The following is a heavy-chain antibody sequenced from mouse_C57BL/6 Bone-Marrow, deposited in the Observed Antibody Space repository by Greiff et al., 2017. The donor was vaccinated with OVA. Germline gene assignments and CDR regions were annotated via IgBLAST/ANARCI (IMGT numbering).Heavy chain of an antibody. V-gene: IGHV1-81*01. CDR2: IYPRSGNT. Sequence: QVQLQQSGAELARPGASVKLSCKASGYTFTSYGISWVKQRTGQGLEWIGEIYPRSGNTYYNEKFKGKATLTADKSSSTAYMELRSLTSEDSAVYVCARYPYDYGSSYWYFDVWGTGTTVTVSS. D-gene: IGHD1-1*01. J-gene: IGHJ1*03. CDR3: ARYPYDYGSSYWYFDV. CDR1: GYTFTSYG.